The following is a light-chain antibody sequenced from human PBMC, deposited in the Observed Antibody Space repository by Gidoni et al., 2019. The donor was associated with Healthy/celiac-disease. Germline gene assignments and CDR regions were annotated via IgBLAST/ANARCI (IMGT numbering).Light chain of an antibody. CDR3: QQYNSYPRP. CDR1: QSISTW. CDR2: DAS. V-gene: IGKV1-5*01. J-gene: IGKJ1*01. Sequence: DIQMTQSPSTLSASVGDRVTITCRASQSISTWLAWYQQKPGKAPKLLIYDASNLENGVPSRSSGGGSGTEFSLTISSLQPDDFATYYCQQYNSYPRPFGQGTKVEIK.